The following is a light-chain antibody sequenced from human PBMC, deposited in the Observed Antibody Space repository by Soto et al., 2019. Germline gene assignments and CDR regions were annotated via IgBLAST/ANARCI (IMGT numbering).Light chain of an antibody. CDR3: QQYNSYRS. CDR1: QSISTW. Sequence: DIQMTQSPSTLSASVGDRVTLTCRASQSISTWFAWYQQKPGNAPKVLIYKASSLESGVPSRLSGSGSGTEFTLTISSMQPDDFASYYCQQYNSYRSFGQGTKVDIK. CDR2: KAS. V-gene: IGKV1-5*03. J-gene: IGKJ1*01.